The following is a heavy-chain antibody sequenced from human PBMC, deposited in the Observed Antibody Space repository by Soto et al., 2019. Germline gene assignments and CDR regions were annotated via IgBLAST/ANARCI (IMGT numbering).Heavy chain of an antibody. CDR1: GFTFSSYD. Sequence: QVQLVESGGGVVQPGRSLRLSCAASGFTFSSYDMHWVRQAPGKGLEWVAVISYDGSNKYYADSVKGRFTISRDNSKNSLYLQMNSLRAEDTAVYYCAKGPAIVLVPAAMNYYCGMDVWGQGTTVTVSS. V-gene: IGHV3-30*18. CDR3: AKGPAIVLVPAAMNYYCGMDV. J-gene: IGHJ6*02. D-gene: IGHD2-2*01. CDR2: ISYDGSNK.